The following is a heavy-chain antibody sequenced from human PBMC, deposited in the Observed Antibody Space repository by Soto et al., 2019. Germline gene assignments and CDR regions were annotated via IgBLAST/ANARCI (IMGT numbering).Heavy chain of an antibody. CDR3: ARDRGGITVAANPLGEWFDP. D-gene: IGHD6-19*01. J-gene: IGHJ5*02. Sequence: SEPMSHSYTVSGGYIANFCGCWIRQQPGKGLEWIGYMSRGGTTTYNPSLKGRATISVDTSKNQLSLKLTSVTAADTAMYYCARDRGGITVAANPLGEWFDPWGPGTLVTVSS. CDR2: MSRGGTT. CDR1: GGYIANFC. V-gene: IGHV4-59*08.